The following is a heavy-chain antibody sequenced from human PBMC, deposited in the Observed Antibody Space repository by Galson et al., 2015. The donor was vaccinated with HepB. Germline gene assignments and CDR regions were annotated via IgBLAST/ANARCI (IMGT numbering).Heavy chain of an antibody. D-gene: IGHD4-17*01. V-gene: IGHV3-23*01. CDR3: AKAHPTVTTSVGWYFDL. J-gene: IGHJ2*01. CDR1: GFTFSSYA. CDR2: ISGSGGST. Sequence: SLRLSCAASGFTFSSYAMSWVRQAPGQGLEWVSAISGSGGSTYYADSVKGRFTISRDNSKNTLYLQMNSLRAEDTAVYYCAKAHPTVTTSVGWYFDLWGRGTLVTVSS.